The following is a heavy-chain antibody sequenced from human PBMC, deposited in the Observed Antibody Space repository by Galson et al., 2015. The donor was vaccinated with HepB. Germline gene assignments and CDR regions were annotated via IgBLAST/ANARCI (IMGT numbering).Heavy chain of an antibody. V-gene: IGHV4-39*07. CDR2: IHYSGST. Sequence: SETLSLTCTVSGDSVSNNRYYWGWIRQPPGKGLEWIGTIHYSGSTYYNPSLKSRVTISVDTSKNQFSLRLRSVAAADAAVYYCARDGRRGGSENIYFDHWGQGALVTVSS. CDR3: ARDGRRGGSENIYFDH. D-gene: IGHD3-10*01. CDR1: GDSVSNNRYY. J-gene: IGHJ4*02.